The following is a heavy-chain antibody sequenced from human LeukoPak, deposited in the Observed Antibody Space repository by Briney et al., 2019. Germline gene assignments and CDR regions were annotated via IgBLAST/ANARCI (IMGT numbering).Heavy chain of an antibody. CDR3: AKQYSDSRGNIHLDS. Sequence: ASVKVSCKASGYTFTSYDINWVRQATGQGLEWMAWMNPNSGNTGYAQKFQGRVTMTRKTSISTAYMELTSLRSEDTAVYYCAKQYSDSRGNIHLDSWAQEPLAPVPS. V-gene: IGHV1-8*01. D-gene: IGHD3-22*01. CDR1: GYTFTSYD. J-gene: IGHJ5*01. CDR2: MNPNSGNT.